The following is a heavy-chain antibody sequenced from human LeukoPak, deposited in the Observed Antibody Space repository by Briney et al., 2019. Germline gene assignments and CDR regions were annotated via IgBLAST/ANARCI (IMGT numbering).Heavy chain of an antibody. CDR1: GYSFTSYA. Sequence: ASVKVSCKASGYSFTSYAMKRVRQAPGEGLEWMGWINSNTGNPTYAQGFTGRFVFSLDTSVSTAYLQISSLKTEDTAVYYCARDRTLFDYWGQGTLVTVSS. CDR3: ARDRTLFDY. CDR2: INSNTGNP. D-gene: IGHD1-14*01. J-gene: IGHJ4*02. V-gene: IGHV7-4-1*02.